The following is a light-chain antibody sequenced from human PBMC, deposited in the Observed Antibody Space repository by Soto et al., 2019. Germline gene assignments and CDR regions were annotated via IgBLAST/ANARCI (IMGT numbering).Light chain of an antibody. Sequence: QSVLTQPPSVSGAPGQRVTISCTGSSSNIWAGYDVHWYQQLPGTAPKLLIYGNSNRPSGVPDRFSGSKSGTSASLAITGLQAEDEADYYCQSYDSSLSGSVFGGETKVTVL. J-gene: IGLJ2*01. CDR2: GNS. V-gene: IGLV1-40*01. CDR3: QSYDSSLSGSV. CDR1: SSNIWAGYD.